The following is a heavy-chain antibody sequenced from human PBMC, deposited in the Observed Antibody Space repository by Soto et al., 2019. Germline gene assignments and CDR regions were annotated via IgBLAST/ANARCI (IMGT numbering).Heavy chain of an antibody. J-gene: IGHJ4*02. Sequence: GGSLRLSCATSGFTFSTYSMNWVRQAPGKGLEWVSSISSSSTIYYADSVKGRFTISRDNVQNSLYLQMHSLRAEDTAVFYCARERGSGWTFDYWGQGTLVTVSS. D-gene: IGHD6-19*01. V-gene: IGHV3-48*01. CDR3: ARERGSGWTFDY. CDR2: ISSSSTI. CDR1: GFTFSTYS.